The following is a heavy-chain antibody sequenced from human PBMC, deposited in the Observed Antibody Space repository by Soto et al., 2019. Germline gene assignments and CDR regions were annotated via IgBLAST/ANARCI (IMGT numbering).Heavy chain of an antibody. CDR3: VRWGSSSSWYNGMDV. J-gene: IGHJ6*02. CDR1: GFTFSTYS. CDR2: IGSGSTYI. Sequence: VGSLRLSCAASGFTFSTYSMNWVRQAPGKGLEWVSSIGSGSTYIYYADSLKGRFTISRDNAKSSLYLQMNSLRAEDTALYYCVRWGSSSSWYNGMDVWGQGTTVTVSS. D-gene: IGHD6-13*01. V-gene: IGHV3-21*01.